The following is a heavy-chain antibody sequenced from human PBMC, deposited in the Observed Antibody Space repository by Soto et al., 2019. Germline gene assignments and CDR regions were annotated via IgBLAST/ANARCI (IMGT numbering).Heavy chain of an antibody. Sequence: WETLSLTCAVYGGSFSGYYWSWIRQPPGKGLEWIGEINHSGSTNYNPSLKSRVTISVDTSKNQFSLKLSSVTAADTAVNYCARGSMAAAGPLYPKFTGDRDYYYGMDVWGQGTTVTVSS. CDR1: GGSFSGYY. J-gene: IGHJ6*02. V-gene: IGHV4-34*01. CDR3: ARGSMAAAGPLYPKFTGDRDYYYGMDV. D-gene: IGHD6-13*01. CDR2: INHSGST.